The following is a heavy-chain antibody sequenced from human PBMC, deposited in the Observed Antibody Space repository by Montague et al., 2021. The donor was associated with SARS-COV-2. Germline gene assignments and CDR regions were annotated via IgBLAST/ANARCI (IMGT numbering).Heavy chain of an antibody. D-gene: IGHD3-3*01. J-gene: IGHJ4*02. Sequence: SETLSLTYAAYGGTFSAHSWSWVRQSPGKGLEWIGEINHRGSTTYMSSLKSRVTMSVDTSKNQFSLKLSSVTAADTAIYYCARGGLAGGNYDIWSFSYTSPLDYWGQGTLVTVSS. CDR1: GGTFSAHS. CDR3: ARGGLAGGNYDIWSFSYTSPLDY. CDR2: INHRGST. V-gene: IGHV4-34*01.